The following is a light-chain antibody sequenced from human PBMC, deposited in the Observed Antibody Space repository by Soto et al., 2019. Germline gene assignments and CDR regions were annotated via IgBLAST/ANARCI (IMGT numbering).Light chain of an antibody. J-gene: IGKJ2*01. CDR2: AAS. V-gene: IGKV1-39*01. CDR3: QQSYSTLGT. CDR1: HSINNY. Sequence: IQMTQSPSSLSASVGDRVIITCRSDHSINNYLNWYQQRPGKVPKLLIYAASTLQSGVPSRFSGSGSGRVFTLTINSLQPEDFATYYYQQSYSTLGTVGRGTRVE.